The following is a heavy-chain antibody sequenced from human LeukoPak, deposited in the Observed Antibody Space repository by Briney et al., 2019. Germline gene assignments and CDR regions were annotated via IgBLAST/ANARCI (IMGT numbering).Heavy chain of an antibody. J-gene: IGHJ4*02. CDR3: AREDCTNGVCSHFDY. D-gene: IGHD2-8*01. V-gene: IGHV3-20*04. Sequence: PGGSPRLSCAASGFTFDDYGMSWVRQAPGKGLEWVSGISWNGGSTGYADSVKGRFTISRDNAKNSLYLQMNSLRAEDTALYYCAREDCTNGVCSHFDYWGQGTLVTVSS. CDR2: ISWNGGST. CDR1: GFTFDDYG.